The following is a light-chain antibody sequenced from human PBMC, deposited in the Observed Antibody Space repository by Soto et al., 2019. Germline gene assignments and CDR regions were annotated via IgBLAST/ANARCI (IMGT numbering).Light chain of an antibody. J-gene: IGKJ1*01. CDR2: KAS. V-gene: IGKV1-5*03. CDR1: QSISSW. CDR3: QEYNSYSWT. Sequence: DIQMTQSPSILSASVGDRVTITCRASQSISSWLAWYQQKPGKAPNLLIHKASHLESGVPSRFSGSGSGTEFTLTINSLQPDDFATYYCQEYNSYSWTFGQGTKVDIK.